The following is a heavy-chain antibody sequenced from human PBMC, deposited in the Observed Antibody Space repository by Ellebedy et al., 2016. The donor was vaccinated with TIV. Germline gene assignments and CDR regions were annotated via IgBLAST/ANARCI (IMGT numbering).Heavy chain of an antibody. CDR1: GFTFSSYG. Sequence: GESLKISCAASGFTFSSYGMHWVRQAPGKGLEWVAVIWYDGSNKYYADSVKGRFTISRDNSKNTLYLQMNSLRAEDTAVYYCARGADSSGYYYGFGAFDIWGQGTMVTVSS. V-gene: IGHV3-30*19. D-gene: IGHD3-22*01. J-gene: IGHJ3*02. CDR2: IWYDGSNK. CDR3: ARGADSSGYYYGFGAFDI.